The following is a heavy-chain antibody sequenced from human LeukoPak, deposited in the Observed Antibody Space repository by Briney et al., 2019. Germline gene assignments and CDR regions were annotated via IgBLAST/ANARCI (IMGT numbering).Heavy chain of an antibody. CDR1: GFTFSSYG. CDR2: ISYDGSNK. V-gene: IGHV3-30*18. D-gene: IGHD3-16*02. CDR3: AKDNRYYDYVWGSYRYDAFDI. J-gene: IGHJ3*02. Sequence: PGGSLRLSCAASGFTFSSYGMHWVRQAPGKGLEWVAVISYDGSNKYYADSMKGRFTISRDNSKNTLYLQMNSLRAEDTAVYYCAKDNRYYDYVWGSYRYDAFDIWGQGTMVTVSS.